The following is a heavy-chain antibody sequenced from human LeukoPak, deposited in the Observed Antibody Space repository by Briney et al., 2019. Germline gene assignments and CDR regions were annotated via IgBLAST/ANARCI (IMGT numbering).Heavy chain of an antibody. CDR1: GYTFTSYG. V-gene: IGHV1-18*01. CDR3: ARDPFEYSSSPPAY. Sequence: GASVKVSCKASGYTFTSYGFSWVRQAPGPGLEWMGWISAYNGNTNYAQKPQGRVTMTTDTSTSTAYMELRSLRSDDTSVYYCARDPFEYSSSPPAYGDQGTLATVYS. CDR2: ISAYNGNT. J-gene: IGHJ4*02. D-gene: IGHD6-6*01.